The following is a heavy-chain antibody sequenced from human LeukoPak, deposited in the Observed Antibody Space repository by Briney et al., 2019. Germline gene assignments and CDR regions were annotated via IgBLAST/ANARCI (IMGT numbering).Heavy chain of an antibody. V-gene: IGHV1-46*01. CDR3: ARGISGNHDEYPPPRTRFDP. CDR2: INPSGGST. CDR1: GYTFTSYY. J-gene: IGHJ5*02. Sequence: ASVKVSCKASGYTFTSYYMHWVRQAPGQGLEWMGIINPSGGSTSYAQKFQGRVTMTRDTSTSTVYMELSSLRSEDTAVYYCARGISGNHDEYPPPRTRFDPWGQGTLVTVSS. D-gene: IGHD4-23*01.